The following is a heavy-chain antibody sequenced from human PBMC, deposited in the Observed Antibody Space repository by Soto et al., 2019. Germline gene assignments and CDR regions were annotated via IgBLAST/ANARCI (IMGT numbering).Heavy chain of an antibody. V-gene: IGHV3-30-3*01. Sequence: QVQLVESGRGVVQPGRSLRLSCAASGFTFSSYAMHWVRQAPGKGLEWVAVISYDGSNKYYADSVKGRFTISRDNSKNTLYLQMNSLRAEDTAVYYCARDRGSYYYGMDVWGQGTTVTVSS. CDR2: ISYDGSNK. CDR1: GFTFSSYA. J-gene: IGHJ6*02. D-gene: IGHD3-16*01. CDR3: ARDRGSYYYGMDV.